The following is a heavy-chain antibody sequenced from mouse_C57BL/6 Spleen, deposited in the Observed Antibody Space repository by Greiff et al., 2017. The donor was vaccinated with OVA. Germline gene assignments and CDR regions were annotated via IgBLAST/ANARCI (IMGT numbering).Heavy chain of an antibody. Sequence: EVQVVESGGGLVQPKGSLKLSCAASGFSFNTYAMNWVRQAPGKGLEWVARIRSKSNNYATYYADSVKDRFTISRDDSESMLYLQMNNLKTEDTAMYYCVRGGDYYGSNAMDYWGQGTSVTVSS. CDR3: VRGGDYYGSNAMDY. J-gene: IGHJ4*01. D-gene: IGHD1-1*01. CDR2: IRSKSNNYAT. CDR1: GFSFNTYA. V-gene: IGHV10-1*01.